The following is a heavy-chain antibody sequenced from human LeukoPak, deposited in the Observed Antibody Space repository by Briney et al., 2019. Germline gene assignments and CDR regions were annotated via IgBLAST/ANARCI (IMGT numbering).Heavy chain of an antibody. D-gene: IGHD3-22*01. Sequence: ASVKVSCKASGYSFTDKYMHWVRQAPGPGLEWMGRINPNSGGTKYAQKFQGRVTMTTDASMSTAYMELRSLRSDDTAIYYCARDMMYDFDSSGYYDFDYWGQGTLVTVSS. CDR3: ARDMMYDFDSSGYYDFDY. CDR2: INPNSGGT. CDR1: GYSFTDKY. V-gene: IGHV1-2*06. J-gene: IGHJ4*02.